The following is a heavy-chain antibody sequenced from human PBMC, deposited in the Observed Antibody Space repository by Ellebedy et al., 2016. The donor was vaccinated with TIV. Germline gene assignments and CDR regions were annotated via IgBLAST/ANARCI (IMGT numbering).Heavy chain of an antibody. V-gene: IGHV3-7*01. J-gene: IGHJ4*02. Sequence: GESLKISCAASGFTFSSYGMHWVRQAPGKGLEWVAEITPDGSKKYYLDSVKGRFTVSRDNPTNSLYLQMNSLTVEDTAVYYCASSHAGWGQGTLVTVSS. CDR1: GFTFSSYG. CDR2: ITPDGSKK. CDR3: ASSHAG.